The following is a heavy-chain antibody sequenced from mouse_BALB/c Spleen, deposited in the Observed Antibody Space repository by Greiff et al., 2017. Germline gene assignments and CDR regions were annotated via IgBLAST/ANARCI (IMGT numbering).Heavy chain of an antibody. CDR2: ISYSGST. Sequence: EVHLVESGPSLVKPSQTLSLTCSVTGDSITSGYWNWIRKFPGNKLEYMGYISYSGSTYYNPSLKSRISITRDTSKNQYYLQLNSVTTEDTATYYCARSGDGYYPFAYWGQGTLVTVSA. CDR3: ARSGDGYYPFAY. J-gene: IGHJ3*01. D-gene: IGHD2-3*01. CDR1: GDSITSGY. V-gene: IGHV3-8*02.